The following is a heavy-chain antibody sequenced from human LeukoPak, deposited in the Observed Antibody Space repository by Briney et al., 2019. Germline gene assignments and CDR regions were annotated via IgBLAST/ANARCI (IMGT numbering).Heavy chain of an antibody. V-gene: IGHV1-69*13. D-gene: IGHD3-22*01. CDR2: IIPIFGTA. CDR1: GYTFTSYA. CDR3: ARDRGPYYDSSGYYYGWAY. Sequence: SVKVSCKASGYTFTSYAMNWVRQAPGQGLEWMGGIIPIFGTANYAQKFQGRVTITADESTSTAYMELSSLRSEDTAVYYCARDRGPYYDSSGYYYGWAYWGQGALVTVSS. J-gene: IGHJ4*02.